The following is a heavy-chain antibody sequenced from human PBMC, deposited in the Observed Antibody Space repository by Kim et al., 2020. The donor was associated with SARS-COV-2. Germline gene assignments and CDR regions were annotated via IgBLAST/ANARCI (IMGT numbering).Heavy chain of an antibody. V-gene: IGHV1-18*01. D-gene: IGHD6-19*01. CDR2: ISGFNGNT. CDR3: ARQAVAGSFDY. J-gene: IGHJ4*02. CDR1: GYTFGSYG. Sequence: ASVKVSCKTSGYTFGSYGLIWVRQAPGQGLEWMGWISGFNGNTNYAQKFQGRVTMNTDTSTSTAYMELRSLRVDATAVYYCARQAVAGSFDYWGQGTLVTVSS.